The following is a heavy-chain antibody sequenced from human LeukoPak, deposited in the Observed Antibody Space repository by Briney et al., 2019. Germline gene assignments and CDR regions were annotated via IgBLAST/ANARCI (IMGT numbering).Heavy chain of an antibody. CDR3: AKDRYGRDFDF. Sequence: GGSLRLSCAASGFTFSTYSMTWVRQAPGKGLEWVSAINPSAAGTYYADSAKGRFTISRDNSKNTVYLQMNSLRAEATAIYYCAKDRYGRDFDFWGQGPLVTVPS. CDR1: GFTFSTYS. V-gene: IGHV3-23*01. CDR2: INPSAAGT. J-gene: IGHJ4*02. D-gene: IGHD1-14*01.